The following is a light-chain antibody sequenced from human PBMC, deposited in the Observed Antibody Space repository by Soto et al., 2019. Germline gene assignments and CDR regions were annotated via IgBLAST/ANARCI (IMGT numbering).Light chain of an antibody. CDR2: KAS. CDR3: QQYNSYSQT. CDR1: QTISVS. V-gene: IGKV1-5*03. Sequence: QMTQSPSTLSASVGDTVTITCRASQTISVSLAWYQQKPGKAPKLLIYKASSLESGVPSRFSGSGSGTELTITISSLKPDDGETYYCQQYNSYSQTFGQGTKVDIK. J-gene: IGKJ1*01.